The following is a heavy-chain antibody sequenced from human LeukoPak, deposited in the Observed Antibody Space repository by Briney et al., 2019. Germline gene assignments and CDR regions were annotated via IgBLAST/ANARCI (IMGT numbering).Heavy chain of an antibody. V-gene: IGHV4-38-2*02. J-gene: IGHJ4*02. CDR2: IYHSGST. Sequence: SETLSLTCTVSGYSISSGYYWGWIRQPPGKGLEWIGEIYHSGSTNYNPSLKSRVTISVDKSKNQFSLKLSSVTAADTAVYYCARDYYDSSGYYYNWGQGTLVTVSS. D-gene: IGHD3-22*01. CDR1: GYSISSGYY. CDR3: ARDYYDSSGYYYN.